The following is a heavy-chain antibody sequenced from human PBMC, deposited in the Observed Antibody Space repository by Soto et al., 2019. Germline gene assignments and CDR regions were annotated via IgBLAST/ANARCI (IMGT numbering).Heavy chain of an antibody. D-gene: IGHD2-2*02. J-gene: IGHJ4*02. CDR3: AREGYSSTVIDY. CDR2: IYYSGST. CDR1: GGSISSDDYY. V-gene: IGHV4-30-4*01. Sequence: SETLSLTCTVSGGSISSDDYYWSWIRQPPGKGLEWIGYIYYSGSTYYNPSLKSRVTISVDTSKNQFSLKLSSVTAADTAVYYCAREGYSSTVIDYWGQGTLVTVSS.